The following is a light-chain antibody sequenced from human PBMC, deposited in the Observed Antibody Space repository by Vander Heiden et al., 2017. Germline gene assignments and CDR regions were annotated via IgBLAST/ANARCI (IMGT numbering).Light chain of an antibody. CDR3: QQYNSYVT. Sequence: DIQMTQSPSTLSASVGDRVTITCRASQTIRNWLAWYQQKPGKAPKLLIYKASSLESGVPSRFSGSGSGTEFTLTISSLQPDDFATYYCQQYNSYVTFGPGTKVDI. V-gene: IGKV1-5*03. CDR1: QTIRNW. J-gene: IGKJ3*01. CDR2: KAS.